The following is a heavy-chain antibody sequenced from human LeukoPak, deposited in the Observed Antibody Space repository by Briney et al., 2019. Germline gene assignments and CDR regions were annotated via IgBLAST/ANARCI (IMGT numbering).Heavy chain of an antibody. Sequence: GGSLRLSCAASGFTVSSNYMSWVRQAPGKGLEWVSVIYSGGSTYYADSVKGRFTISRDNSKNTLYLQTNSLRAEDTAVYYCARDDPVAGTVDYWGQGTLVTVSS. CDR2: IYSGGST. V-gene: IGHV3-53*01. CDR3: ARDDPVAGTVDY. CDR1: GFTVSSNY. D-gene: IGHD6-19*01. J-gene: IGHJ4*02.